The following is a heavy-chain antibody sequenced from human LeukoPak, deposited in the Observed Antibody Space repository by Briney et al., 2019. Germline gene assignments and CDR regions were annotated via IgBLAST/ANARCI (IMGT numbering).Heavy chain of an antibody. CDR3: ARVGATGFAFDI. CDR1: GGTFGSYA. V-gene: IGHV1-69*13. CDR2: IIPIFGTA. D-gene: IGHD1-26*01. Sequence: ASVKVSCKASGGTFGSYAISWVRQAPGQGLEWMGGIIPIFGTANYAQKFQGRVTITADESTSTAYMELSSLRSEDTAVYYCARVGATGFAFDIWGQGTMVTVSS. J-gene: IGHJ3*02.